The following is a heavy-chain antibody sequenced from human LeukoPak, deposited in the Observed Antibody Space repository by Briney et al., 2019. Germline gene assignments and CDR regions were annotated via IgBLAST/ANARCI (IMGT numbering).Heavy chain of an antibody. CDR1: GGSISSYY. D-gene: IGHD5-18*01. V-gene: IGHV4-59*01. CDR2: IYYSGST. Sequence: SETLSLTCTVSGGSISSYYWSWIRQPPGKGLEWIGYIYYSGSTNYNPSFKSRVTISVDTSKNQFSLKLSSVTAADTAVYYCARVNSYGPYYHYYYMDVWGKGTTVTVSS. J-gene: IGHJ6*03. CDR3: ARVNSYGPYYHYYYMDV.